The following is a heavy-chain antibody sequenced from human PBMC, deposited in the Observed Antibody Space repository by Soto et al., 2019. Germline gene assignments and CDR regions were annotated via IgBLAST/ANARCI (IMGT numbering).Heavy chain of an antibody. CDR3: ARDGVYYYGMDV. J-gene: IGHJ6*02. V-gene: IGHV4-61*01. CDR2: IYYSGST. Sequence: PSETLSLTCTVSGGSVSSGSYYWSWIRQPPGKGLEWIGYIYYSGSTNYNPSLKSRVTISVDTSKNQFSLKLSSVTAADTAVYYCARDGVYYYGMDVWGQGTTVTVSS. CDR1: GGSVSSGSYY. D-gene: IGHD3-16*01.